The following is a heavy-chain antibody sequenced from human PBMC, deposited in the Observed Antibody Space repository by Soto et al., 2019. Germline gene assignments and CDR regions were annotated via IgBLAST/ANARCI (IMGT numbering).Heavy chain of an antibody. CDR1: GYSFTSYW. D-gene: IGHD6-6*01. J-gene: IGHJ6*02. Sequence: PGESLKISCKVSGYSFTSYWISWVRQMPGKGLEWMGRIDPSDSYTNYSPSFQGHVTISADKSISTAYLQWSSLKASDTAMYYCARQSSSPYYYYGMDVWGQGTTVTVSS. V-gene: IGHV5-10-1*01. CDR2: IDPSDSYT. CDR3: ARQSSSPYYYYGMDV.